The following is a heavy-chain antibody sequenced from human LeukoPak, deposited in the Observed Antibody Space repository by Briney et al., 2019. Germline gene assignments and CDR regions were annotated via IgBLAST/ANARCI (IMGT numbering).Heavy chain of an antibody. CDR2: ISAYNGNT. CDR3: ARDWFAVADYYYYGMDV. CDR1: GYTFTSYG. D-gene: IGHD6-19*01. J-gene: IGHJ6*02. V-gene: IGHV1-18*01. Sequence: ASVKVSCKASGYTFTSYGISWVRQAPGQGLEWMGWISAYNGNTNYAQKLQGRVTMTTDTSTSTAYMELRSLRSDDTAVYYRARDWFAVADYYYYGMDVWGQGTTVTVSS.